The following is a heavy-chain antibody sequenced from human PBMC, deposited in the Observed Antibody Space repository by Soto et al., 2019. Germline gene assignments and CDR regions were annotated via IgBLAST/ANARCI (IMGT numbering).Heavy chain of an antibody. V-gene: IGHV3-15*04. CDR2: IVSKADGGTI. D-gene: IGHD3-10*01. CDR1: GFTFTSAY. Sequence: EVQLVESGGGLVKPEGCLRLSCAVSGFTFTSAYMGWVRQAPGKGLEWIGRIVSKADGGTIDYAAPVKGRFTISGDESKNTLHLQMNSLRIEDTAMYYCTASKTAGGFDVWGQATRVTVS. CDR3: TASKTAGGFDV. J-gene: IGHJ3*01.